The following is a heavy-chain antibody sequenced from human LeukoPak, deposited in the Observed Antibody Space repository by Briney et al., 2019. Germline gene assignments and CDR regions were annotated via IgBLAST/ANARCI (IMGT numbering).Heavy chain of an antibody. J-gene: IGHJ4*02. Sequence: PGRSLRLSCAASGFTFSSYAMHWVRQAPGEGLEWVAVISYDGSNKYYADSVKGRFTISRDNSKNTLYLQMNSLRAEDTAVHYCARGGQLWPRGYYFDYWGQGTLVTVSS. V-gene: IGHV3-30-3*01. CDR2: ISYDGSNK. CDR1: GFTFSSYA. CDR3: ARGGQLWPRGYYFDY. D-gene: IGHD5-18*01.